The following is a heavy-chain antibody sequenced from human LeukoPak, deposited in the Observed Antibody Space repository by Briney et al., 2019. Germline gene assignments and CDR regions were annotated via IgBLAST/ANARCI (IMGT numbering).Heavy chain of an antibody. Sequence: GASVKVSCKASGYTFTTYCISWVRQAPGQGLEWVGGISAYNGNTTYAQKLQGRVTITTDTSTSTAYMELRSLSSADTAVYYCARPRGSGSYYNCDYWGQGTLVTVSS. CDR3: ARPRGSGSYYNCDY. CDR2: ISAYNGNT. CDR1: GYTFTTYC. D-gene: IGHD3-10*01. J-gene: IGHJ4*02. V-gene: IGHV1-18*04.